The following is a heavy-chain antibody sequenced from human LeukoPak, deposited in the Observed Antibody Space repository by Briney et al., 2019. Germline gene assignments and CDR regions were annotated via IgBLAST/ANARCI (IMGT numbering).Heavy chain of an antibody. D-gene: IGHD6-13*01. CDR2: IIPIFGTA. J-gene: IGHJ5*02. CDR3: ARWGSIAAAGGRFDP. CDR1: GGTFSSYA. V-gene: IGHV1-69*13. Sequence: ASVKVSCKASGGTFSSYAISWVRQAPGQGLEWMGGIIPIFGTANYAQKFQGRVTITADESTSTAYMELSSLRSEDTAVYYCARWGSIAAAGGRFDPWGQGTLVTVSS.